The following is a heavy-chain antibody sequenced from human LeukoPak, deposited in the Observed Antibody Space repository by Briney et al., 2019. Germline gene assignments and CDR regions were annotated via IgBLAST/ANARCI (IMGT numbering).Heavy chain of an antibody. Sequence: ASVKVSCKASGYTFTSYDINWVRQATGQGLEWMGWMNPNSGNTGYAQKFQGRVTMTRNTSISTAYMELSSLRSEDTAVYYCAGAHYGSGSYFFDYWGQGTLVTVSS. CDR1: GYTFTSYD. D-gene: IGHD3-10*01. V-gene: IGHV1-8*01. CDR2: MNPNSGNT. J-gene: IGHJ4*02. CDR3: AGAHYGSGSYFFDY.